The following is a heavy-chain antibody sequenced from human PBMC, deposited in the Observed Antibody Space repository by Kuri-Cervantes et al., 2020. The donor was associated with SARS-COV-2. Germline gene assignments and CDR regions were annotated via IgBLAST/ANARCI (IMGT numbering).Heavy chain of an antibody. CDR1: GFSISSDYY. Sequence: SCAVSGFSISSDYYWSWIRQPAGKGLEWIGRIYTSGSTNYNPSLKSRVTISVDTSKNQFSLKLSSVTAADTAVYYCAGALISSSWAYYMDVWGKGTTVTVSS. V-gene: IGHV4-61*02. CDR2: IYTSGST. D-gene: IGHD6-13*01. CDR3: AGALISSSWAYYMDV. J-gene: IGHJ6*03.